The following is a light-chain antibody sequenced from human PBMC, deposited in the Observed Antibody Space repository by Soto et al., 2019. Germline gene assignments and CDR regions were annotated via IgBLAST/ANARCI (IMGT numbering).Light chain of an antibody. J-gene: IGKJ1*01. Sequence: TQSPSSLSASTGDTGTITCRASQDIGSHLAWYQQRPGQPPRXLIYGASSRATGIPDRFSGSGSGTDFTLTITRLESEDFAVYYCQQYGSSPGTFGQGTKVDIK. CDR3: QQYGSSPGT. CDR1: QDIGSH. V-gene: IGKV3-20*01. CDR2: GAS.